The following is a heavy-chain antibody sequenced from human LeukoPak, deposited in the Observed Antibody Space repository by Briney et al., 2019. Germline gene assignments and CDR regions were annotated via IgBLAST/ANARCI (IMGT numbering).Heavy chain of an antibody. V-gene: IGHV3-21*01. CDR2: ISSSSIYI. D-gene: IGHD1-1*01. J-gene: IGHJ5*02. Sequence: GGSLRLSCSASGFTFSSYAMHWVRQAPGKGLEWVSSISSSSIYIYYVDSVKGRFTISRDNAKNSLYLQMNSLRAEDTAVYYCARAWNDWFDPWGQGTLATVSS. CDR1: GFTFSSYA. CDR3: ARAWNDWFDP.